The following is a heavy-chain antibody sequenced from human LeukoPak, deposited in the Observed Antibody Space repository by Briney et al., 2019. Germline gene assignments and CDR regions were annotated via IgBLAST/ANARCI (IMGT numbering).Heavy chain of an antibody. Sequence: PGGSLRLSCAASGFTFSSYWMSWVRQAPGKGLEWVPSIFPSGGEIHYADSVRGRFTISRDNSKSTLSLQMNSLRAEDTAIYYCATYRQVLLPFESWGQGTLVTVSS. CDR2: IFPSGGEI. J-gene: IGHJ4*02. V-gene: IGHV3-23*01. D-gene: IGHD2-8*02. CDR3: ATYRQVLLPFES. CDR1: GFTFSSYW.